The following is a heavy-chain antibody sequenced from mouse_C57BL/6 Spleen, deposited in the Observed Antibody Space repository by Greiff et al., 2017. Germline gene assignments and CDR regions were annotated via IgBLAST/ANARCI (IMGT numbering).Heavy chain of an antibody. V-gene: IGHV1-53*01. CDR2: INPSNGGT. CDR3: ARCTTVVAGYYYAMDY. J-gene: IGHJ4*01. CDR1: GYTFTSYW. Sequence: QVQLQQPGPELVKPGASVKLSCKASGYTFTSYWMHWVKQRPGQGLEWIGNINPSNGGTNYNEKFKSKATLTVDKSSSTAYMQLSILTSEDSAVYSCARCTTVVAGYYYAMDYWGQGTSVTVSS. D-gene: IGHD1-1*01.